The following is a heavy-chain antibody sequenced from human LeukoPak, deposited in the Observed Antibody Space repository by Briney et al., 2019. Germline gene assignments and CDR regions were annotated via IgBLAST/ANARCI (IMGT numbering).Heavy chain of an antibody. D-gene: IGHD1-26*01. V-gene: IGHV3-23*01. CDR2: ISGSGGGT. Sequence: GGSLRLSSAAPRFTLCGAATRSGRQAPAKGLEWVSTISGSGGGTYYADSVKGRFTISRDDSKNTLYLEMNSLRADDTAVYYCAKDLGRYRNNFFDYWGQGNLVTVSS. CDR1: RFTLCGAA. J-gene: IGHJ4*02. CDR3: AKDLGRYRNNFFDY.